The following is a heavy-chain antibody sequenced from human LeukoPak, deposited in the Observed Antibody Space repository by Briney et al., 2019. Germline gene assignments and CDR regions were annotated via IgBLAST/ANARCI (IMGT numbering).Heavy chain of an antibody. J-gene: IGHJ4*02. D-gene: IGHD4-17*01. CDR3: ARSSRRPGDYDY. CDR2: IIPILGTA. CDR1: GGTFSSYA. V-gene: IGHV1-69*04. Sequence: GASVKVSCKASGGTFSSYAISWVRQAPGQGLEWMGRIIPILGTANYAQKFQSRVTITADKSTSTAYMELSSLRSEDTAVYYCARSSRRPGDYDYWGQGALVTVSS.